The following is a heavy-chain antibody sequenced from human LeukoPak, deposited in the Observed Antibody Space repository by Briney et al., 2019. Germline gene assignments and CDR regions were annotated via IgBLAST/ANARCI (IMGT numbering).Heavy chain of an antibody. V-gene: IGHV4-34*01. CDR1: GESFSGYY. D-gene: IGHD4-23*01. J-gene: IGHJ4*02. Sequence: SETLSLTCAVYGESFSGYYWSWIRQPPGKGLEWIGEINHSGSTNYNPSLKSRVTISVDTSKNQFSLKLSSVTAADTAVYYCARARRWNYFDYWGQGTLVTVSS. CDR3: ARARRWNYFDY. CDR2: INHSGST.